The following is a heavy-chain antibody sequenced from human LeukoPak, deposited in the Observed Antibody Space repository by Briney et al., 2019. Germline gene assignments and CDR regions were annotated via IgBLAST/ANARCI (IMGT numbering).Heavy chain of an antibody. V-gene: IGHV4-4*07. D-gene: IGHD1-26*01. Sequence: SETLSLTCSVSGGSINFNYWNWIRQPAGKGLEWVGRIYSSGSTNYNPSLKGRVTMSVDTSKNQFSLNLSSVTAADTAVYYCTRGEHDCDCWGQGTLVSVSS. CDR2: IYSSGST. J-gene: IGHJ4*02. CDR3: TRGEHDCDC. CDR1: GGSINFNY.